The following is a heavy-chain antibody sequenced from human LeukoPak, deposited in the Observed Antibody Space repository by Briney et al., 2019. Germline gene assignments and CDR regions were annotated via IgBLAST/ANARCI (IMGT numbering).Heavy chain of an antibody. CDR3: AREYSSSWYPY. Sequence: VASVKVSCKASGGTFSSYAISWVRQAPGQGLEWMGRIIPIFGIANYAQKFRGRVTITADKSTSTAYMELRSLRSDDTAVYYCAREYSSSWYPYWGQGTLVTVSS. CDR1: GGTFSSYA. V-gene: IGHV1-69*04. J-gene: IGHJ4*02. CDR2: IIPIFGIA. D-gene: IGHD6-13*01.